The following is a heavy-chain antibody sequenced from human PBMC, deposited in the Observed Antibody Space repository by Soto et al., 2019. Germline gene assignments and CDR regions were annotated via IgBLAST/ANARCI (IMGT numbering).Heavy chain of an antibody. CDR3: AKDRYSTGGYLAY. V-gene: IGHV3-23*01. Sequence: GPMILSWAASRITLSSLVLNLVHPAPGKGLEWVSAISGSGGSTYYADSVKGRFTSTRDNSKNTLYLQMNSLRSGDSAVYYCAKDRYSTGGYLAYWGEGTLVTVAS. CDR2: ISGSGGST. J-gene: IGHJ4*02. D-gene: IGHD6-13*01. CDR1: RITLSSLV.